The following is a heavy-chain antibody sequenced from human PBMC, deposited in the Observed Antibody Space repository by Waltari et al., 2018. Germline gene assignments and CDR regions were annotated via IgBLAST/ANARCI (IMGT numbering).Heavy chain of an antibody. V-gene: IGHV4-39*01. Sequence: QLQLQASGPRLVRPSEALSLICRFSGLSISNNRLYWAWIRQSPGQGLEWIGTVSYSGTTYISPALKSRVSVSRDTSKNQVSLILGSVTAADMAVYYCATYIGASVGTAAFDVWGQGTMVTVSS. D-gene: IGHD5-12*01. J-gene: IGHJ3*01. CDR1: GLSISNNRLY. CDR2: VSYSGTT. CDR3: ATYIGASVGTAAFDV.